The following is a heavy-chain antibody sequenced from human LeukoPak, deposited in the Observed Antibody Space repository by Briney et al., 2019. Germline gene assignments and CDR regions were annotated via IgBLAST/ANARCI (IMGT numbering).Heavy chain of an antibody. D-gene: IGHD6-13*01. J-gene: IGHJ4*02. CDR1: GFTFDDYA. V-gene: IGHV3-9*01. Sequence: QPGGSLRLSCAASGFTFDDYAMHWVRQAPGKGLEWVSGISWNSGSIGYADSVKGRFTISRDNAKNSLYLQMNSLRAEDTALYYCAKDNPQQLVLDYWGPGTLVTVSS. CDR3: AKDNPQQLVLDY. CDR2: ISWNSGSI.